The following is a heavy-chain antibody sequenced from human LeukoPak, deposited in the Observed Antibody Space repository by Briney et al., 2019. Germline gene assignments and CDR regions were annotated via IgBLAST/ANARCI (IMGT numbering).Heavy chain of an antibody. Sequence: ASVKVSCKASGYTFTGYYMHWVRQAPGQGLEWMGRINPNSGGTNYAQKFQGRVTMTRDTSISTAYMELSRLRSDDTAVYYRARDTTMVRGVIERARFDYWGQGTLVTVSS. CDR2: INPNSGGT. V-gene: IGHV1-2*06. D-gene: IGHD3-10*01. CDR1: GYTFTGYY. CDR3: ARDTTMVRGVIERARFDY. J-gene: IGHJ4*02.